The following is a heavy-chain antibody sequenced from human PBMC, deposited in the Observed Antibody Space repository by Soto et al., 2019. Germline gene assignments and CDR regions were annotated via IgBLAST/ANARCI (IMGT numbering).Heavy chain of an antibody. Sequence: GSLRLSCTASGFTFSTSAMSWVRQAPGRGLEWVSGISGSGAGTYYADSVKGRFTISRDNSKNTLYLQMSGLRVEDAAVYYCAKGPTVFGAVISFDYYYGMYVWGQGTPVTVSS. CDR3: AKGPTVFGAVISFDYYYGMYV. CDR2: ISGSGAGT. D-gene: IGHD3-3*01. CDR1: GFTFSTSA. V-gene: IGHV3-23*01. J-gene: IGHJ6*02.